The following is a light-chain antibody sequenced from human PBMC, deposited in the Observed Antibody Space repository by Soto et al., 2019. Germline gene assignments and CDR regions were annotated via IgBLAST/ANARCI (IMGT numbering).Light chain of an antibody. CDR2: AAS. V-gene: IGKV1-27*01. CDR3: QRYNSAPWT. CDR1: QGISNY. J-gene: IGKJ1*01. Sequence: DIQMTQXXXSLSASVGDRVTITCRASQGISNYLAWYQQKPGKVPKLLIYAASTLQSGVPSRFSGSGSGTDFTLTISSLQPEDVATYYCQRYNSAPWTFGQGTKVEIK.